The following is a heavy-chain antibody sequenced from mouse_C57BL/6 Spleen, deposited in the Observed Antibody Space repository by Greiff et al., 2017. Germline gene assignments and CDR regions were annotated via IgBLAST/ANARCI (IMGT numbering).Heavy chain of an antibody. CDR2: IFPGSGST. Sequence: QAQLQQSGPELVKPGASVKISCKASGYTFTDYYINWVKQRPGQGLEWIGWIFPGSGSTYYNEKFKGKATLTVDKSSSTAYMLLSSLTSEDSAVYFCWIYYGNYGGAMDYWGQGTSVTVSS. CDR1: GYTFTDYY. V-gene: IGHV1-75*01. D-gene: IGHD2-1*01. J-gene: IGHJ4*01. CDR3: WIYYGNYGGAMDY.